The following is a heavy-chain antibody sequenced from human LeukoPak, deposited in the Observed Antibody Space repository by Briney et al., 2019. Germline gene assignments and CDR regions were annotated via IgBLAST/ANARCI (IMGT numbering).Heavy chain of an antibody. Sequence: ASVKVSCKASGYTFTSYDINWVRQATGQGLEWMGWMNPNSGNTGYAQEFQGRVTITRNTSISTAYMELSSLRSEDTAVYYCARGGYYDFWSGYYPRLDSYCYYMDVWGKGTTVTVSS. J-gene: IGHJ6*03. D-gene: IGHD3-3*01. CDR3: ARGGYYDFWSGYYPRLDSYCYYMDV. CDR2: MNPNSGNT. CDR1: GYTFTSYD. V-gene: IGHV1-8*03.